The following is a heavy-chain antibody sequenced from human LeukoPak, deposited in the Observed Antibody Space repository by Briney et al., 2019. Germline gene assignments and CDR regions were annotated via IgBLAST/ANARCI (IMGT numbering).Heavy chain of an antibody. CDR2: ISYDGSNK. J-gene: IGHJ4*02. CDR1: GFTFSSYA. D-gene: IGHD3-10*01. Sequence: GRSLRLSCAASGFTFSSYAMHWVRQAPGKGLEWVAVISYDGSNKYYADSVKGRFTISRDNSKNTLYLQMNSLRAEDTAVYYCARDGSGSYYHFDYWGQGTLVTVS. V-gene: IGHV3-30*04. CDR3: ARDGSGSYYHFDY.